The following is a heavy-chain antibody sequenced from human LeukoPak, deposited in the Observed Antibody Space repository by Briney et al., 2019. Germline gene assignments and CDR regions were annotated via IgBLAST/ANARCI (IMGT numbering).Heavy chain of an antibody. D-gene: IGHD4-11*01. J-gene: IGHJ3*02. CDR3: ASDRTVTIAFDI. V-gene: IGHV3-21*01. CDR2: ISSSSSYI. Sequence: PGGSLRLSCAASGFTFSSYSMNWVRQAPGKGLEWVSSISSSSSYIYYADSVKGRFTISRDNAKNSLYLQMNSLRAEDTAVYYCASDRTVTIAFDIWGQGTMVTVSS. CDR1: GFTFSSYS.